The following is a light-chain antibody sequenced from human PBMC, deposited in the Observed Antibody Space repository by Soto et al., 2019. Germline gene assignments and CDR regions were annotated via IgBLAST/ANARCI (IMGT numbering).Light chain of an antibody. J-gene: IGKJ1*01. CDR3: QQHASSPRT. V-gene: IGKV3-20*01. Sequence: EIVLTQSPGTLSLSPGERATLFCRASQSFTTSQLAWYQQRPGQAPRVLIFGASRRATGIPDRFSGSGSGTDFTLTISRLEPEDSAVYYCQQHASSPRTFGQGTTVEIK. CDR1: QSFTTSQ. CDR2: GAS.